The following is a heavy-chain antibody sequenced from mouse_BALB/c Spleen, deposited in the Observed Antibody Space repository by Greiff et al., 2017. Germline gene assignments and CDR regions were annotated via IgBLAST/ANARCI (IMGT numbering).Heavy chain of an antibody. Sequence: EVKLAESGGGLVKPGGSLKLSCAASGFTFSDYYMYWVRQTPEKRLEWVATISDGGSYTYYPDSVKGRFTISRDNAKNNLYLQMSSLKSEDTAMYYCARGDYYAMDYWGQGTSVTVSS. J-gene: IGHJ4*01. CDR2: ISDGGSYT. CDR1: GFTFSDYY. CDR3: ARGDYYAMDY. V-gene: IGHV5-4*02.